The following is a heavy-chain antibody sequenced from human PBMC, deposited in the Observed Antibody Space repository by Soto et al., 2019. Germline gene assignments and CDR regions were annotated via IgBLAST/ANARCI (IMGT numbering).Heavy chain of an antibody. J-gene: IGHJ6*02. CDR3: AREPIPRPGYYYYGMDV. CDR1: GVTFISYG. Sequence: PGGFLRLSCAASGVTFISYGMHWVRQAPGKGLEWVAVIWYDGSNKYYADSVKGRFTISRDNSKNTLYLQMNSLRAEDTAVYYCAREPIPRPGYYYYGMDVWGQGTTVTVSS. CDR2: IWYDGSNK. D-gene: IGHD2-2*02. V-gene: IGHV3-33*01.